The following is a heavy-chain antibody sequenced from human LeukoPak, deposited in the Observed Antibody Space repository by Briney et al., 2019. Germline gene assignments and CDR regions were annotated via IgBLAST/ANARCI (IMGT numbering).Heavy chain of an antibody. D-gene: IGHD3-9*01. J-gene: IGHJ4*02. Sequence: SETQSLTCAVYGGSFSGYYWTWIRQSPEKGLEWIGEINHSGSTSYNPSLKSQVTISVDTSKNQFSLKLTSVTAADTAVYYCARGPLLTHRRYFDFWGQGTLVTVSS. CDR2: INHSGST. CDR1: GGSFSGYY. CDR3: ARGPLLTHRRYFDF. V-gene: IGHV4-34*01.